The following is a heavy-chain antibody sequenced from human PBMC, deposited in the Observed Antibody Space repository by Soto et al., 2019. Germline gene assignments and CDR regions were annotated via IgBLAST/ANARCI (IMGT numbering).Heavy chain of an antibody. V-gene: IGHV3-74*01. CDR3: ARDKEVILTHYGMAF. CDR2: INVDGTET. Sequence: GGSLRLSCTAPRFTFGSYWMHWARQAPGKGLVWVSDINVDGTETWYADSVKGRFTISRDNDKKTLYLHMTGLRVDDTGVYYCARDKEVILTHYGMAFWGPGSTVTVFS. CDR1: RFTFGSYW. J-gene: IGHJ6*02.